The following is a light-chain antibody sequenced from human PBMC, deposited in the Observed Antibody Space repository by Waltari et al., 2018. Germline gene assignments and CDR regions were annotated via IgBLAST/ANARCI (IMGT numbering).Light chain of an antibody. V-gene: IGLV3-21*04. Sequence: SYVLTQSPSVSLAPGETATISSGGANLRSQAVNWYQQRPGQAPVVVFSYLSDRPSGIPERFSGSVSGNTATLTITRVEAGDEADYFCQVWDRHSHHQVFGGGTKLAVL. CDR1: NLRSQA. CDR2: YLS. J-gene: IGLJ2*01. CDR3: QVWDRHSHHQV.